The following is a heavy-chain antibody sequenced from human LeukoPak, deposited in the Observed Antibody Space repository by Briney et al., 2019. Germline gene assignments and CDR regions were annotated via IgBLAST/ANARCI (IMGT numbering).Heavy chain of an antibody. Sequence: GGSLRLSCAASGFTFGSYNMNWVRQAPGKGLEWVSYISSSSSTIYYADSVKGRYTISRDNAKNSLYLQMSSLRAEDTAVYYCAREPRYSGYCFDYWGQGTLVTVSS. D-gene: IGHD5-12*01. J-gene: IGHJ4*02. CDR2: ISSSSSTI. CDR1: GFTFGSYN. CDR3: AREPRYSGYCFDY. V-gene: IGHV3-48*04.